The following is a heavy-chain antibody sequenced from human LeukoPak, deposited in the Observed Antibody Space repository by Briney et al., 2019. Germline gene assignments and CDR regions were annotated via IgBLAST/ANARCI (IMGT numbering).Heavy chain of an antibody. CDR2: ISGSGGNT. V-gene: IGHV3-23*01. D-gene: IGHD1-14*01. CDR1: RFTFSSYP. J-gene: IGHJ4*02. Sequence: GGSLRLSCAASRFTFSSYPMSWVRQAPGKGLEWVSLISGSGGNTYYADSVKGRFTISRDNSKNTLFLQMNSLRAEDTAVYYCARERPSTTAFDYWGQGTLVTVSS. CDR3: ARERPSTTAFDY.